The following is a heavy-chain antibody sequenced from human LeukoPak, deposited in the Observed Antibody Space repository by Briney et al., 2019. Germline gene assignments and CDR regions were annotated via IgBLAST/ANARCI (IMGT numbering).Heavy chain of an antibody. CDR1: GYTFTNYG. J-gene: IGHJ4*02. CDR3: ARRRGVSGYYSDFDS. Sequence: GASVKVSCKASGYTFTNYGISWVRQAPGQGLEWMGWISAYSGNTNYAQRLQGRVTMTTDTSTSTAYMELRSLRFDDTAMYYCARRRGVSGYYSDFDSWGQGTLVTVSS. D-gene: IGHD3-22*01. CDR2: ISAYSGNT. V-gene: IGHV1-18*01.